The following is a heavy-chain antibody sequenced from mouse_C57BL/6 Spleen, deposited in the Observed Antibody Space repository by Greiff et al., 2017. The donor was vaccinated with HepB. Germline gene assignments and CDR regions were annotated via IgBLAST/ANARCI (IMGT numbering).Heavy chain of an antibody. CDR2: INPDSSTI. CDR1: GIDFSRYW. J-gene: IGHJ3*01. CDR3: ARMIYYGKEFAY. V-gene: IGHV4-1*01. D-gene: IGHD2-1*01. Sequence: EVKLLQSGGGLVQPGGSLKLSCAASGIDFSRYWMSWVRRAPGKGLEWIGEINPDSSTINYAPSFKDKFIISRDNSKNTQYLQRSKVRSEDTALYYCARMIYYGKEFAYWGQGTLVTVSA.